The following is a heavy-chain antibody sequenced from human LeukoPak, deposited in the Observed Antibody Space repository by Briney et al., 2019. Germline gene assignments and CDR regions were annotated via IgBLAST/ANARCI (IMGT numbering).Heavy chain of an antibody. CDR3: ARLEAARPYGMDV. V-gene: IGHV5-51*01. J-gene: IGHJ6*02. Sequence: GESLKISFKGSGYSFTSYWIGWVRQMPGKGLEWMGIIYPGDSDTRYSPSFQSQVTISADKSISTAYLQWSSLKASDTAMYYCARLEAARPYGMDVWGQGTTVTVSS. CDR1: GYSFTSYW. CDR2: IYPGDSDT. D-gene: IGHD6-13*01.